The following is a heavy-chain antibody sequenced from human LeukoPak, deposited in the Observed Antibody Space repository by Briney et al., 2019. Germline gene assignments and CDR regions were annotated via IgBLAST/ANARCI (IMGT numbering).Heavy chain of an antibody. V-gene: IGHV3-30-3*01. CDR1: GFLFSSYV. Sequence: GGSLRLSCAASGFLFSSYVMHWVRQAPGKGLEWVALISYDGDYKYYVDSVMGRFTISRDNSNNTLNLQMNSLRAEEDTGVYYCARELVRNSSSWYRYFYFGLDAWGQGTTVTVSS. CDR3: ARELVRNSSSWYRYFYFGLDA. CDR2: ISYDGDYK. D-gene: IGHD6-13*01. J-gene: IGHJ6*02.